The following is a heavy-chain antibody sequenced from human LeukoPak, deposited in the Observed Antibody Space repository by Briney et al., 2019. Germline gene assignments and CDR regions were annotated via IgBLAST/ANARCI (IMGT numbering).Heavy chain of an antibody. D-gene: IGHD2-2*01. V-gene: IGHV3-23*01. CDR2: ISGSGGST. CDR3: AKPPPIRSVPAEVDY. Sequence: GGSLRLSCAASGFTFSSYAMSWVRQAPGKGLEWVSAISGSGGSTYYADSVKGRFTISRDNSKNTLYLQMNSLRAEDTAVYYCAKPPPIRSVPAEVDYWAREPWSPSPQ. CDR1: GFTFSSYA. J-gene: IGHJ4*02.